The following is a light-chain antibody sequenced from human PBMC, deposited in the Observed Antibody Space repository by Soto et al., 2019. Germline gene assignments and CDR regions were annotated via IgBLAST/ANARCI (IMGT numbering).Light chain of an antibody. CDR1: RSVRSSC. CDR3: QQYGSSPRT. CDR2: GAS. V-gene: IGKV3-20*01. J-gene: IGKJ1*01. Sequence: EIVLTQSPDTLSLSPGERATLSCRASRSVRSSCVAWYQQKPGQAPRLLIYGASSRATGIPDRFSGSGSGADFTLTISRLEPEDFAVYHCQQYGSSPRTFGQGTKVEIK.